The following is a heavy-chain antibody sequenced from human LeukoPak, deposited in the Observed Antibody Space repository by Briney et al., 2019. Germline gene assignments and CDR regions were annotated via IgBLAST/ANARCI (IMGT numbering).Heavy chain of an antibody. CDR1: GFTFSNCA. Sequence: GGSLRLSCAASGFTFSNCAMTWVRQAPGMGLEWVSSTDGSGGSTVYADSVKGRFTISRDNSKNTLYQQMNSLRAEDTAVYYCAPARHSSSWYYFDYWGQGTLVTVSS. CDR2: TDGSGGST. J-gene: IGHJ4*02. CDR3: APARHSSSWYYFDY. V-gene: IGHV3-23*01. D-gene: IGHD6-13*01.